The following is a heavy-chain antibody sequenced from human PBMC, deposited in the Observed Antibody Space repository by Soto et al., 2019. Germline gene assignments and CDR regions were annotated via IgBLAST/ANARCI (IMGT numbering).Heavy chain of an antibody. Sequence: EVQLLESGGGLVQPGGSLRLSCAASGFTFSTSGMSWVRQAPGKGLEWVSSTRGSSKYHADSVRGRFTISRDNSKSTLYLQVDSLRPEDAAVYYCARDPKTSGGQHWAFNYFDSWGQGTLVTVSS. CDR2: TRGSSK. J-gene: IGHJ4*02. CDR1: GFTFSTSG. CDR3: ARDPKTSGGQHWAFNYFDS. V-gene: IGHV3-23*01. D-gene: IGHD7-27*01.